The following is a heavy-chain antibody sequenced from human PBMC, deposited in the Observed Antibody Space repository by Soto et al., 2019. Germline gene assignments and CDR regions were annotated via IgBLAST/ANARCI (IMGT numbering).Heavy chain of an antibody. V-gene: IGHV3-7*02. CDR2: IKQDGSEK. J-gene: IGHJ3*02. Sequence: EVQLVESGGGLVQPGGSLRLSCTASGFTFSSYWMSWVRQAPGKGLEWVANIKQDGSEKYYVDSVKGRFTISRDNAKNSLYLQMNSLRAEDTAVYYCARYDVVVVAATDRPAFDIWGQGTMVTVSP. D-gene: IGHD2-15*01. CDR1: GFTFSSYW. CDR3: ARYDVVVVAATDRPAFDI.